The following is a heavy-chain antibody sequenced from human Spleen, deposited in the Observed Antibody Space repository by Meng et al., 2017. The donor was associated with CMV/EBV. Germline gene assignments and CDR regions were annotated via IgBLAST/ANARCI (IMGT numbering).Heavy chain of an antibody. D-gene: IGHD1/OR15-1a*01. CDR3: ALGGGLDQRGGDH. V-gene: IGHV5-51*01. Sequence: GESLKISCKGSGYSFTTYWIGWVRQMPGKGLEWMGIIYPGGSDTRYSPSFQGQATISADKSINTAYLQWRSLKASDSGMYYCALGGGLDQRGGDHWGQGTLVTVSS. J-gene: IGHJ4*02. CDR1: GYSFTTYW. CDR2: IYPGGSDT.